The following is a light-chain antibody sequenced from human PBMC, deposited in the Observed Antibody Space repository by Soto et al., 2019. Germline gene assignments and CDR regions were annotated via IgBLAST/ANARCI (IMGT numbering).Light chain of an antibody. V-gene: IGLV2-14*03. CDR3: SSFTRIVAL. Sequence: QSALTQPASVSGSPGQTITISCTGAVSEVAGYTYVSWYQQHPGKGPKVIIYDVSNRPLGVSNRFSGSKSGTTASLTISGLQAEDEADYYCSSFTRIVALFGGGTKLTVL. CDR1: VSEVAGYTY. J-gene: IGLJ2*01. CDR2: DVS.